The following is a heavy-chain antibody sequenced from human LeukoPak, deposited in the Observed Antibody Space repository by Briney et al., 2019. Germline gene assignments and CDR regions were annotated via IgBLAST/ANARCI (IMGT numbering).Heavy chain of an antibody. CDR3: AKNLGITADPFDY. V-gene: IGHV3-53*01. Sequence: GGSLRLSCAASGFIVSSNYMSWVRQAPGKGLEWVSIIYSGGSTYYADSVKGRFTISRDNSKNTLYVQMNSLRAEDTAVYYCAKNLGITADPFDYWGQGTLVTVSS. D-gene: IGHD3-10*01. CDR1: GFIVSSNY. J-gene: IGHJ4*02. CDR2: IYSGGST.